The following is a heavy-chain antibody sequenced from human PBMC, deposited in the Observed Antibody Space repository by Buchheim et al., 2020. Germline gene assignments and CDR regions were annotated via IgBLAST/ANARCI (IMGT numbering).Heavy chain of an antibody. J-gene: IGHJ4*02. V-gene: IGHV4-30-2*01. D-gene: IGHD3-16*02. CDR1: GGSISSGGYS. CDR2: IYHSGST. Sequence: QLQLQESGSGLVKPSQTLSLTCAVSGGSISSGGYSWSWIRQPPGKGLERIGYIYHSGSTYYTPSLKSRVTISVDRSKNQFSLKLSSVTAADTAVYYCARGRSITFGGVIAPSLDYWGQGTL. CDR3: ARGRSITFGGVIAPSLDY.